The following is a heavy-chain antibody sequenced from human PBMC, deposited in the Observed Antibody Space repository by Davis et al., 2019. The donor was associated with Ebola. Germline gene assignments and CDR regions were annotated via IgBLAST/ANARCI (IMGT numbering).Heavy chain of an antibody. CDR1: GFSISSYW. CDR2: IKEDGSET. D-gene: IGHD6-13*01. Sequence: PGGSLRLSCAASGFSISSYWMSWVRQAPGKGLEWVANIKEDGSETYYVDSVKGRFTFSRDNAGNSLYLQMNSLRAEDTAVYYCTRTPAAGLWGQGTLVTVSS. V-gene: IGHV3-7*03. J-gene: IGHJ4*02. CDR3: TRTPAAGL.